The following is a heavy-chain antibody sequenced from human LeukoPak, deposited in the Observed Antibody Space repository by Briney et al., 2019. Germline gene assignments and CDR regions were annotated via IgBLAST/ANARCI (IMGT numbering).Heavy chain of an antibody. CDR2: INPSGGT. J-gene: IGHJ4*02. Sequence: PETLSLTCTVSGGSISGFYWSWIRQPAGKGLEWIGRINPSGGTNYNPSLKSRVTMSTDTSSNKFSLNLRSVTAADTAVYYCAGEYGDLDYWGRGTLVTVSS. D-gene: IGHD4-17*01. CDR1: GGSISGFY. CDR3: AGEYGDLDY. V-gene: IGHV4-4*07.